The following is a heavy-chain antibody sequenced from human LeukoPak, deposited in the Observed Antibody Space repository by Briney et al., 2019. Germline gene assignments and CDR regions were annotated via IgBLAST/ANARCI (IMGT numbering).Heavy chain of an antibody. V-gene: IGHV4-59*12. CDR3: GRIAARRVYYYYGMDV. D-gene: IGHD6-6*01. Sequence: SETLSLTCTVSGGSISSYYWSWIRQPPGKGLEWIGYIYYSGSTNYNPSLKSRVTISVDTSKNQFSLKLSSVTAADTAVYYCGRIAARRVYYYYGMDVWGQGTTVTVSS. CDR1: GGSISSYY. J-gene: IGHJ6*02. CDR2: IYYSGST.